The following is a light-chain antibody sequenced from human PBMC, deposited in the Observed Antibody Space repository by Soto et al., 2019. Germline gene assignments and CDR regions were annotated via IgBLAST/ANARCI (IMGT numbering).Light chain of an antibody. Sequence: LTQSPCSLSSSPGERATLTCRASRDVSANYLAWYQQKPGQAPTLLIYGASIRAAGIPARFSGSGSGTDFTLTIRSLQPEDIATYYCQQYDNLPLTFGGGTKVDIK. J-gene: IGKJ4*01. CDR3: QQYDNLPLT. CDR1: RDVSANY. CDR2: GAS. V-gene: IGKV3-20*01.